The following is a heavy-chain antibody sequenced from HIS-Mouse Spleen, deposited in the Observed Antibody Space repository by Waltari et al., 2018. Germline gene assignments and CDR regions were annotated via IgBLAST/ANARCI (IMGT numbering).Heavy chain of an antibody. CDR1: GGSISSSSYY. Sequence: QLQLQESGPGLVKPSETLSLTCTVSGGSISSSSYYWGWIRQPPGKGLEWIGSIYYSGSTYYKPPLKSRVTISVATSKNQFSLKRGSVTAADTAVYYCAREIPYSSSWYDWYFDLWGRGTLVTVSS. CDR2: IYYSGST. CDR3: AREIPYSSSWYDWYFDL. D-gene: IGHD6-13*01. J-gene: IGHJ2*01. V-gene: IGHV4-39*07.